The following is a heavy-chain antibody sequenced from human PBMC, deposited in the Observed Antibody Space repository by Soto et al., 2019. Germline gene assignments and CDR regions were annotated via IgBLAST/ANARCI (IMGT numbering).Heavy chain of an antibody. D-gene: IGHD2-2*03. J-gene: IGHJ6*02. Sequence: SETLSLTCSVSGGFVSSSSYSWGWIRQSPGKGLEWIGTMYSSENTYYNPSLLGRVTISVDTSKNEFSLRLSSVTAADTAVYYCARLNGYCISTNCHGYYGRDVWGQGTTVTVSS. CDR1: GGFVSSSSYS. CDR2: MYSSENT. V-gene: IGHV4-39*01. CDR3: ARLNGYCISTNCHGYYGRDV.